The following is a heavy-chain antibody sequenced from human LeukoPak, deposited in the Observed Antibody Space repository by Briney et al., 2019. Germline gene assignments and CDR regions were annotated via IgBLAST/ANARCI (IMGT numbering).Heavy chain of an antibody. D-gene: IGHD2-2*01. CDR3: ARDYCSSPSCWFDY. V-gene: IGHV3-33*01. CDR1: GFTFSSYG. Sequence: GGSLRLSCAASGFTFSSYGMHWVRQAPGKGLEWVAVIWNDGNNKYYADSVKGRFTISRDNSKNTLYLQMNSLRAEDTAVYYCARDYCSSPSCWFDYLGQGTLATVSS. J-gene: IGHJ4*02. CDR2: IWNDGNNK.